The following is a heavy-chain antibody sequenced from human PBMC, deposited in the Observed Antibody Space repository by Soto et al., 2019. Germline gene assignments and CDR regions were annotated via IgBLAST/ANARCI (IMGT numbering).Heavy chain of an antibody. Sequence: TLALTCTVSGGSISSGDYYWSWIRQPPGKGLEWIGYIYYSGSTYYNPSLKSRVTISVDTSKNQFSLKLSSVTAADTAVYYCARVQYYYDSSGYSPSFDYWGQGTLVTVSS. CDR1: GGSISSGDYY. D-gene: IGHD3-22*01. CDR3: ARVQYYYDSSGYSPSFDY. V-gene: IGHV4-30-4*01. J-gene: IGHJ4*02. CDR2: IYYSGST.